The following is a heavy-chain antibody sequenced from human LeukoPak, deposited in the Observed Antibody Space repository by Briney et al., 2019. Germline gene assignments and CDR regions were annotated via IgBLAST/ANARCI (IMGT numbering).Heavy chain of an antibody. Sequence: GGSLRLSCAASGLTVSKNYMSWVRQAPGKGLESVSVIYSGGSTYYADSVRGRFTISRDNSKNTLYLQMNSLRVEDTAVYYCARGIVVAAMEYWGQGTLVTVSS. D-gene: IGHD2-2*01. CDR3: ARGIVVAAMEY. V-gene: IGHV3-66*01. CDR1: GLTVSKNY. J-gene: IGHJ4*02. CDR2: IYSGGST.